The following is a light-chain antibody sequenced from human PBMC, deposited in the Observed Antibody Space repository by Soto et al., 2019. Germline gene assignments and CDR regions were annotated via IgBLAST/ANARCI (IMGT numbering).Light chain of an antibody. V-gene: IGKV3-11*01. CDR2: DAS. J-gene: IGKJ5*01. CDR3: QQRRVWPPT. Sequence: PGERATLSCRASQSVTSYLAWYQQKPGQAPRLLMYDASNRATGIPARFSGSGSGTDFTLIISSLEPEDFAVYYCQQRRVWPPTFGQGTRLEIK. CDR1: QSVTSY.